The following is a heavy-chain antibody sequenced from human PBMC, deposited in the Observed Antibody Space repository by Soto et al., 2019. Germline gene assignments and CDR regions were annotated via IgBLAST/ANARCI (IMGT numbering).Heavy chain of an antibody. J-gene: IGHJ6*02. D-gene: IGHD1-26*01. CDR2: IGSAHDP. CDR1: GFTFSTYD. CDR3: ARAYLGRLPRRADYYYALDV. V-gene: IGHV3-13*05. Sequence: EVQLVESGGGVEQPGGSLRLSCAASGFTFSTYDMHWVRQVPVKGLEWVSAIGSAHDPYYLGSVKGRFSISRENAKNSLYLQMNSLTTGDTAVYYCARAYLGRLPRRADYYYALDVWGQGTTVTVSS.